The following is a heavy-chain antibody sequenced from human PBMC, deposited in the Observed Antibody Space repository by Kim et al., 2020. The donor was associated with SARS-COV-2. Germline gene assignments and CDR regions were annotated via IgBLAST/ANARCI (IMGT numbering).Heavy chain of an antibody. CDR2: IYYSGST. CDR1: GGSISSSSYY. CDR3: ATQPDIWLVIIPPVPATDDY. J-gene: IGHJ4*02. D-gene: IGHD3-9*01. V-gene: IGHV4-39*01. Sequence: SETLSLTCTVSGGSISSSSYYWGWIRQPPGKGLEWIGSIYYSGSTYYNPSLKSRVTISVDTSKNQFSLKLSSVTAADTAVYYCATQPDIWLVIIPPVPATDDYWGQGTLVTVSS.